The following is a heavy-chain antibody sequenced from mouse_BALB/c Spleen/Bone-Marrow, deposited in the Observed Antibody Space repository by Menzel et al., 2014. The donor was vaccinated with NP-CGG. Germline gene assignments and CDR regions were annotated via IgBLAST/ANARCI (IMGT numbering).Heavy chain of an antibody. V-gene: IGHV1S16*01. CDR2: INPSNGGT. J-gene: IGHJ2*01. Sequence: VKLLESGAELVKPGASVKLSCKASGYTFTSYYMYWVKQRPGQGLEWIGEINPSNGGTNINEKFKSKATLTVDKSSRTAYMQLSSLTSEDSAVYYCTNYGYDWGQGTALTVSS. D-gene: IGHD1-2*01. CDR1: GYTFTSYY. CDR3: TNYGYD.